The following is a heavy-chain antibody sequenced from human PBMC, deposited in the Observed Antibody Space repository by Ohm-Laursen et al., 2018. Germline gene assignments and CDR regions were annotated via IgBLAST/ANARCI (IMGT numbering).Heavy chain of an antibody. Sequence: ESLRISCKGSGYSFTSYWIGWVRQMPGKGLEWMGIIYPGDSDTRYSPSFQGQVTISADKSISTAYLQWSSLKASDTAMYYCARQVTMVRGALGAPYNWFDPWGQGTLVTVSS. J-gene: IGHJ5*02. CDR1: GYSFTSYW. D-gene: IGHD3-10*01. CDR3: ARQVTMVRGALGAPYNWFDP. V-gene: IGHV5-51*01. CDR2: IYPGDSDT.